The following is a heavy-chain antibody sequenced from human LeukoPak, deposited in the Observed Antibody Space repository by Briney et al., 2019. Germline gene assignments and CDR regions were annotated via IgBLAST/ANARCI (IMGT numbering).Heavy chain of an antibody. D-gene: IGHD6-13*01. J-gene: IGHJ4*02. Sequence: ASVKVSCKASGYAFTSYGISWVRQAPGQGLEWMGWISAYNGNTNYAQKLQGRVTMTTDTSTSTAYMELRSLRSDDTAVYYCAREEYSSSWQSLDYWGQGTLVTVSS. V-gene: IGHV1-18*01. CDR1: GYAFTSYG. CDR3: AREEYSSSWQSLDY. CDR2: ISAYNGNT.